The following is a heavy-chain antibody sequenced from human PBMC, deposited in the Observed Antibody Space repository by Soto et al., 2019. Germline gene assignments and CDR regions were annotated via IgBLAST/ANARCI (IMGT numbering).Heavy chain of an antibody. CDR1: GLTFSSYG. D-gene: IGHD2-2*01. Sequence: GGSLRLSCAASGLTFSSYGMHWVRQAPGKGLEWVAVIWYDGSNKYYADSVKGRFTISRDNSKNTLYLQMNSLRAEDTAVYYCAKDYEDIVVVPVPYFDYWGQGTLVTVSS. J-gene: IGHJ4*02. CDR3: AKDYEDIVVVPVPYFDY. CDR2: IWYDGSNK. V-gene: IGHV3-30*02.